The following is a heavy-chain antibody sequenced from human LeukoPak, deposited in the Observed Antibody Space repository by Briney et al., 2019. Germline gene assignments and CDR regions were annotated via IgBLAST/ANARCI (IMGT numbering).Heavy chain of an antibody. CDR2: LTGYGGA. J-gene: IGHJ5*02. CDR3: AKGAAAGKVDWFDP. Sequence: GGSLRLSCEASGFSFTSYATMWVRQAPGKGLQWIATLTGYGGAYYAGSGEGRFIVSRDISKNTFFLQMYSLRAEDTAVYYCAKGAAAGKVDWFDPWGQGTLVTVSS. D-gene: IGHD6-13*01. CDR1: GFSFTSYA. V-gene: IGHV3-23*01.